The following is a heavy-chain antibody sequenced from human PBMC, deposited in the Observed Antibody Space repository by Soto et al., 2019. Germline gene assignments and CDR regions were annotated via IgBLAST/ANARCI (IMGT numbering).Heavy chain of an antibody. CDR2: IYYSRYT. J-gene: IGHJ6*02. D-gene: IGHD3-16*01. CDR1: CFSISSSSYY. Sequence: PSETLSLTCTISCFSISSSSYYWGWIRQPPGKGLEWIGSIYYSRYTYYNPSLKNRDNKSVDTSKNQFSLKLSSVTAADTAVYYCARHNGPLYVGYYYDMDVWGQGTTVT. CDR3: ARHNGPLYVGYYYDMDV. V-gene: IGHV4-39*01.